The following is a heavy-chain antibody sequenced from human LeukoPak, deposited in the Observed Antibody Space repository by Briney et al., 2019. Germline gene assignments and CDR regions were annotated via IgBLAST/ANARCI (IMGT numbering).Heavy chain of an antibody. CDR2: INHSGST. V-gene: IGHV4-34*01. D-gene: IGHD3-22*01. Sequence: SETLSLTCTVSGGSISSYYWSWIRQPPGKGLEWIGEINHSGSTNYNPSLKSRVTISVDTSKNQFSLKLSSVTAADTAVYYCARKESYYYDSSGYYYVGYFQHWGQGTLVTVSS. J-gene: IGHJ1*01. CDR3: ARKESYYYDSSGYYYVGYFQH. CDR1: GGSISSYY.